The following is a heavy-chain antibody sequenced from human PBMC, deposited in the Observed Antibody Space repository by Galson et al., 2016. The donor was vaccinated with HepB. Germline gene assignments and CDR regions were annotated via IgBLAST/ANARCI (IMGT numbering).Heavy chain of an antibody. CDR2: INPESGTT. CDR1: GYTFTEYF. Sequence: SCKASGYTFTEYFVHWVRQAPGQGLEWMGWINPESGTTNYARKFEGKVTMTGDTSISTVYMELSRLASNDTAPYYCARIFGDWNDANWFDPWGQGTLVTVSS. CDR3: ARIFGDWNDANWFDP. D-gene: IGHD1-1*01. J-gene: IGHJ5*02. V-gene: IGHV1-2*02.